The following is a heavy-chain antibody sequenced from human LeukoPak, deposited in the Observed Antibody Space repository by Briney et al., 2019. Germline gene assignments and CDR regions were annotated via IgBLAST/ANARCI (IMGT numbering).Heavy chain of an antibody. J-gene: IGHJ3*02. D-gene: IGHD2-2*01. Sequence: GGSLRLSCAASGFTFSSYAMSWVRQAPGQGLEWVSAISGSGGSTYYADSVKGRFTISRDNSKNTLYLQMNSLRAEDTAVYYCAKDSSQLRRPNAFDIWGQGTMVTVSS. CDR1: GFTFSSYA. CDR3: AKDSSQLRRPNAFDI. CDR2: ISGSGGST. V-gene: IGHV3-23*01.